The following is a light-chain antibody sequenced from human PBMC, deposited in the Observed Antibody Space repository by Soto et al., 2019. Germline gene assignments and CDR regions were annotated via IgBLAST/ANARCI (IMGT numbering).Light chain of an antibody. CDR1: QAVVTY. CDR3: QQSYTMQYS. V-gene: IGKV1-39*01. Sequence: DIHLTQSPLSVSASVGDRVTITCRASQAVVTYLNWYQQKPGRAPKLLIYDASTLQSGVPSTFSASGSGTDFTLTVSSLQPDDVATYYCQQSYTMQYSLGQGTKVDIK. CDR2: DAS. J-gene: IGKJ2*03.